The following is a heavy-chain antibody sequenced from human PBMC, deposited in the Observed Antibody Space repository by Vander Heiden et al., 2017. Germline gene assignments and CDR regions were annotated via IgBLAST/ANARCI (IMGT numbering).Heavy chain of an antibody. V-gene: IGHV1-2*02. CDR3: ARSGHFWGFDY. D-gene: IGHD3-3*02. CDR2: ISPNNGDT. J-gene: IGHJ4*02. CDR1: GDTFTGYD. Sequence: QVQLVQSGAEVKQPGSSVKVSCMAAGDTFTGYDMHWVRQAHGQGLEWMGWISPNNGDTKFAQNFQGRVTMTRDTSISAAYRELSRLTSDDTAVYYGARSGHFWGFDYWGQGTLVTVSS.